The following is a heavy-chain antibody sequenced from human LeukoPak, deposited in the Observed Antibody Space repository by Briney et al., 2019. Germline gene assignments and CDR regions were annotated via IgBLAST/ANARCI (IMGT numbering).Heavy chain of an antibody. CDR3: ARLHSSSWYLYYFDY. J-gene: IGHJ4*02. Sequence: ASVKVSCKASGHTFTSYDINWVRQATGQGLEWMGWMNPNSGNTGYAQKFQGRVTITRNTSISTAYMELSSLRSEDTAVYYCARLHSSSWYLYYFDYWGQGTLVTVSS. CDR2: MNPNSGNT. V-gene: IGHV1-8*03. CDR1: GHTFTSYD. D-gene: IGHD6-13*01.